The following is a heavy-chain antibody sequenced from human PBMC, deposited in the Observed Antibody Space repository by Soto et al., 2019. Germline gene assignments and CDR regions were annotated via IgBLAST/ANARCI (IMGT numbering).Heavy chain of an antibody. V-gene: IGHV3-64D*06. CDR1: GFTLGTYA. J-gene: IGHJ5*02. CDR2: ITRNGGST. CDR3: VRSYYYDTSASFA. Sequence: PGGSLRLSCSASGFTLGTYAMHWVRQAPGKGLEYVSAITRNGGSTYYADSVKGRFTISRDNSNNTLYLQMSSLRAEDMAVYHCVRSYYYDTSASFAWGQGTLVTVSS. D-gene: IGHD3-22*01.